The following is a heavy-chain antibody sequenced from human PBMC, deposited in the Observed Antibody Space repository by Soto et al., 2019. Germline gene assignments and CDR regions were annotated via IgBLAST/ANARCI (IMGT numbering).Heavy chain of an antibody. CDR3: ARDEVPAANWLDP. CDR2: IGGYNGNT. Sequence: ASVKVSCKTSGYNFVNYGVTWVRQAPGQGLEWMGWIGGYNGNTKYAQKFQGRVTMTTDTSTSTAYMELRSLRSDDTAVYYCARDEVPAANWLDPWGQGTLVTVSS. J-gene: IGHJ5*02. V-gene: IGHV1-18*01. CDR1: GYNFVNYG. D-gene: IGHD2-2*01.